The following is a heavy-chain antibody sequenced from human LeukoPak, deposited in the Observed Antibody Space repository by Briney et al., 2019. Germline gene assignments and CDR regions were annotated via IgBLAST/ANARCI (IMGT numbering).Heavy chain of an antibody. CDR2: INTNTGNP. D-gene: IGHD3-10*01. V-gene: IGHV7-4-1*02. CDR1: GGTFSSYA. CDR3: ARGVGYYGSGSYWAPSYYYGMDV. J-gene: IGHJ6*02. Sequence: ASVKVSCKASGGTFSSYAISWVRQAPGQGLEWMGWINTNTGNPTYAQGFTGRFVFSLDTSVSTAYLQISSLKAEDTAVYYCARGVGYYGSGSYWAPSYYYGMDVWGQGTTVTVSS.